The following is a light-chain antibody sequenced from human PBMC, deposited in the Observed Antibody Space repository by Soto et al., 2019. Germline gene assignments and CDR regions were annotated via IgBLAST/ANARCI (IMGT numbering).Light chain of an antibody. CDR2: DTT. J-gene: IGLJ1*01. CDR1: TGAVTNGHY. Sequence: AVVTQDPSLTVSPGGTVTLTCGSSTGAVTNGHYPYWFQQKPGQAPRTLIYDTTNRHSWTPARFSGSLLGGKAALTLSGAQPEDEAEYYCLLSYNGPYGFGTGTKVTVL. CDR3: LLSYNGPYG. V-gene: IGLV7-46*01.